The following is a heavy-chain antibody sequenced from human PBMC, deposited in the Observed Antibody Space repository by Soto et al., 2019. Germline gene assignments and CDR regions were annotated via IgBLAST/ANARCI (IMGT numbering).Heavy chain of an antibody. CDR3: ARGGAMGVDY. D-gene: IGHD1-26*01. CDR2: IYFDGITT. V-gene: IGHV3-74*01. J-gene: IGHJ4*02. CDR1: GFTFNTHW. Sequence: GGSLSLSCTASGFTFNTHWMHWVRQAPGKGLVWVSRIYFDGITTNYADSVKGRLTVSRDNAQNTVYLHVNTMRDEDTAVYYCARGGAMGVDYWGQGTLVTVSS.